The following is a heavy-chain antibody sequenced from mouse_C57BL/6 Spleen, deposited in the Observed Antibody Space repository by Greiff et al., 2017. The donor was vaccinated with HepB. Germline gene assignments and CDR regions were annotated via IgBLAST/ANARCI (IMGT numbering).Heavy chain of an antibody. V-gene: IGHV5-4*01. Sequence: DVHLVESGGGLVKPGGSLKLSCAASGFTFSSYAMSWVRQTPEKRLEWVATISDGGSYTYYPDNVKGRFTISRDNAKNNLYLQMSHLKSEDTAMYYCAREGDYGSIFAYWGQGTLVTVSA. CDR1: GFTFSSYA. CDR2: ISDGGSYT. CDR3: AREGDYGSIFAY. D-gene: IGHD1-1*01. J-gene: IGHJ3*01.